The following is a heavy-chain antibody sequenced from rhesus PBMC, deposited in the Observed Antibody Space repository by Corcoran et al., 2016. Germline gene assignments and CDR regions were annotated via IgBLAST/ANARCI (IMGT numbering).Heavy chain of an antibody. CDR3: AREGYEDDYGYYYTEGFDY. D-gene: IGHD3-9*01. CDR2: TSGSGGST. V-gene: IGHV4-57*01. J-gene: IGHJ4*01. Sequence: QLQLQESGPGLVKPSETLSLTCAVSGGSVSSSNWWSWIRPPPGKGLEWIGRTSGSGGSTSYNPSLTSRVTISTDTSKNQFSLKGSSVTAADTAVYYCAREGYEDDYGYYYTEGFDYWGQGVLVTVSS. CDR1: GGSVSSSNW.